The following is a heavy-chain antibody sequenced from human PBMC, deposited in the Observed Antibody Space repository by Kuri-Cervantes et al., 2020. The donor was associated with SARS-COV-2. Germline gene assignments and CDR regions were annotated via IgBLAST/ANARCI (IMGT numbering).Heavy chain of an antibody. D-gene: IGHD2-21*01. CDR2: ISSDGINT. V-gene: IGHV3-30-3*01. Sequence: GESLKISCAASGFTFSSYAMHWVRQAPGKGLEWVSVISSDGINTYYADSVKGRFTISRDTSRNTLYLRMNSLRTEDTAIYYCARDRVGVHDCWGQGTLVTVS. CDR3: ARDRVGVHDC. CDR1: GFTFSSYA. J-gene: IGHJ4*02.